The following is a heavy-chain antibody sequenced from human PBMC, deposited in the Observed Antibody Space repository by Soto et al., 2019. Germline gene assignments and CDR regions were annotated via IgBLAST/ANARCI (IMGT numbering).Heavy chain of an antibody. CDR1: GGSFSGYY. CDR2: INHSGST. V-gene: IGHV4-34*01. Sequence: PSETLSLTCAVYGGSFSGYYWSWIRQPPGKGLEWIGEINHSGSTNYNPSLKSRVTISVDTSKNQFSLKLSSVTAADTAVYYCARRTKDCSGGSCYSFDYWGQGTLVTVSS. J-gene: IGHJ4*02. CDR3: ARRTKDCSGGSCYSFDY. D-gene: IGHD2-15*01.